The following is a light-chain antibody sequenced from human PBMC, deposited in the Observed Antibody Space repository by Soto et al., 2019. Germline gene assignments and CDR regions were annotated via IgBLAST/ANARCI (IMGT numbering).Light chain of an antibody. CDR1: QYINTR. Sequence: LTHASATPCSFPGDRITLSCRASQYINTRLAWYQHRPGQAPRLLIYQTSIRAAGIPARFSASGTGTDFTLTISDVQPEDFAVYYCHQRQSWPRTFGQGTKVDIK. V-gene: IGKV3-11*01. CDR3: HQRQSWPRT. CDR2: QTS. J-gene: IGKJ1*01.